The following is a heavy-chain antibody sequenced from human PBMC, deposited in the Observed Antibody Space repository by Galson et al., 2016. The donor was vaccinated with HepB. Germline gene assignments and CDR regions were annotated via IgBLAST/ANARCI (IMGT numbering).Heavy chain of an antibody. V-gene: IGHV5-51*01. J-gene: IGHJ4*02. D-gene: IGHD6-6*01. Sequence: QSGAEVKKPGESLKISCKASGYIFDSYWIGWVRHMPGKGLESMGAIYPGDSDTTYSPSFQGQVTISADKSISTVYLQWSSLKASDTAIYYCAKSGRWAARTFDYWGQGTLVTVSS. CDR3: AKSGRWAARTFDY. CDR2: IYPGDSDT. CDR1: GYIFDSYW.